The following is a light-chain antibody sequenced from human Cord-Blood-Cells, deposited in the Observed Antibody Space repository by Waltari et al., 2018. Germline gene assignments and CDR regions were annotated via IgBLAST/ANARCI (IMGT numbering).Light chain of an antibody. V-gene: IGKV4-1*01. J-gene: IGKJ2*01. CDR2: WAS. CDR1: QIVLYSSNNKNY. Sequence: DIVMTQSPDSLAVSLGERATINFKSSQIVLYSSNNKNYLAWYQQKPGQPPKLLIYWASTRESGVPDRFSGSGSGTDFTLTISSLQAEDVAVYYCQQYYSTPYTFGQGTKLEIK. CDR3: QQYYSTPYT.